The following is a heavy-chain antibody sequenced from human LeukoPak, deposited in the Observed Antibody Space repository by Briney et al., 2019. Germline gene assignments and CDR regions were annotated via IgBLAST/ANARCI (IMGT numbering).Heavy chain of an antibody. Sequence: GASVKVSSKASVGTFSSYAISWGRQAPGQGLEWMGRIIPILGIANYAQKFQGRVTITAEKSTSKAYMELSSLRSADTAVYYCAIDCSSTSCYGAFDIWGQGTMVTVSS. D-gene: IGHD2-2*01. CDR1: VGTFSSYA. CDR3: AIDCSSTSCYGAFDI. J-gene: IGHJ3*02. V-gene: IGHV1-69*04. CDR2: IIPILGIA.